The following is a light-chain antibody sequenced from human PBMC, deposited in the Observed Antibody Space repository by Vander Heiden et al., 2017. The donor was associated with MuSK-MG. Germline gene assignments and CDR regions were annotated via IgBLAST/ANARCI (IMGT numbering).Light chain of an antibody. CDR1: QNINNY. CDR3: QQRSLWPTGAR. V-gene: IGKV3-11*01. Sequence: ELVLTQSPVTLSLSPGETATLSCRASQNINNYLAWYQQKPGQAHRLILLDASTRATGIPARFSGSGSGTDFILTISSLELEDFAVYFCQQRSLWPTGARFGQGTKVEIK. CDR2: DAS. J-gene: IGKJ1*01.